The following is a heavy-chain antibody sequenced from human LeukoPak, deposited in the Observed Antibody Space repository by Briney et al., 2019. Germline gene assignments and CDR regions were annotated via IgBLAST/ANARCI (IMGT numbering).Heavy chain of an antibody. V-gene: IGHV4-4*07. CDR1: GDSISSYY. J-gene: IGHJ3*02. CDR2: IHTNGRI. D-gene: IGHD5-24*01. Sequence: PSETLSLTCTVFGDSISSYYWSWIRQAAGKGLEWIGRIHTNGRIDYNPSLKSRVSMSIGTSKNRFSLKVTSVTAADTAVYYCARVQLPDVTGAFDIWGQGTMVTVSS. CDR3: ARVQLPDVTGAFDI.